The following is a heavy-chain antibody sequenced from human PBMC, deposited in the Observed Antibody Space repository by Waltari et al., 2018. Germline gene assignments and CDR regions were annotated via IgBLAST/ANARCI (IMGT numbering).Heavy chain of an antibody. Sequence: RLQESGPGRLKPSETLSLIRTVPGPSISISTHYWGWIRQTPGMGPEWIGSVHYTGKTYNNPSLESRVSLSVDTSKNLFSLELTSVTAADTATYFCARSFGGSGSYKFDTWGRGILVSVSS. CDR3: ARSFGGSGSYKFDT. CDR2: VHYTGKT. D-gene: IGHD3-10*01. CDR1: GPSISISTHY. V-gene: IGHV4-39*02. J-gene: IGHJ4*02.